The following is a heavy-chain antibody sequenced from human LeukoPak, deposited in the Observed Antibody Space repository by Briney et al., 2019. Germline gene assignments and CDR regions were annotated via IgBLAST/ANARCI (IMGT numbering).Heavy chain of an antibody. J-gene: IGHJ5*02. V-gene: IGHV4-30-4*08. CDR3: ARGEGVLRFDP. Sequence: PLQTLSLTCTVSGGSISSGDYYWSWIRQPPGKGLEWIGYIYYSGSTYYNPSLKSRVTISVDTSKNQFSLKLSSVTAADTAVYYCARGEGVLRFDPWGQGTLVTVSS. CDR1: GGSISSGDYY. D-gene: IGHD1-26*01. CDR2: IYYSGST.